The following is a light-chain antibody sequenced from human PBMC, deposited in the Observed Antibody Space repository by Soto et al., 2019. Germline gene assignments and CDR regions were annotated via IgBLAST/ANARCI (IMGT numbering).Light chain of an antibody. CDR1: QSVSSN. CDR3: QQIYSTPIT. Sequence: DIVMTQSPVTLSVSPGESVTLSCRASQSVSSNLAWYQQKPGQAPSLLIYGAFTRATGIPARFSGSGSGTEFTLTISSLQSEDFALYYCQQIYSTPITFGQGTRLEIK. V-gene: IGKV3-15*01. J-gene: IGKJ5*01. CDR2: GAF.